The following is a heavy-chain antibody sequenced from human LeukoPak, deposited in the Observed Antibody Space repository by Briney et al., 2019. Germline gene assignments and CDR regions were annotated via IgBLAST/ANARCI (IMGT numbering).Heavy chain of an antibody. CDR2: IYYSGST. CDR1: GGSLSSYY. J-gene: IGHJ4*02. Sequence: SETLSLTCTVSGGSLSSYYWSWIRQPPGKGLEWVGYIYYSGSTNYNPSLKSRVTISVDTSKNQFSLKLSSLTAADTAVYYCARLSRNSESYFLGYWGQGTLVTVSS. CDR3: ARLSRNSESYFLGY. V-gene: IGHV4-59*08. D-gene: IGHD1-26*01.